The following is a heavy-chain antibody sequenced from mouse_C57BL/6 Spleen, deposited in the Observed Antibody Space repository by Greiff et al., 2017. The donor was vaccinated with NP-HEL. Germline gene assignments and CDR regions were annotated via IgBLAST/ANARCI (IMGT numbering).Heavy chain of an antibody. V-gene: IGHV1-72*01. CDR1: GYTFTSYW. D-gene: IGHD2-5*01. J-gene: IGHJ2*01. CDR2: IDPNSGGT. Sequence: QVQLQQPGAELVKPGASVKLSCKASGYTFTSYWMHWVKQRPGRGLEWIGRIDPNSGGTKYNEKFKSKATLTVDKPSSTAYMQLSSLTSEDSAVYYCAREGLRDIGYSNYVGCYFDYWGQGTTLTVSS. CDR3: AREGLRDIGYSNYVGCYFDY.